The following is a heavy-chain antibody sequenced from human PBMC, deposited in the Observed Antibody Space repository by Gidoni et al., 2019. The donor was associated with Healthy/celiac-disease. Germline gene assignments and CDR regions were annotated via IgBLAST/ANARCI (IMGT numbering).Heavy chain of an antibody. CDR3: ARGSSGTFDY. CDR2: NYYSGST. D-gene: IGHD1-7*01. V-gene: IGHV4-59*01. Sequence: QVQLQASGPGLVKPSETLSLTCTFYGGSISSYDWSWIRQPPGKGLEWIWYNYYSGSTNYNPALQSRVTISVDTSKNQFSLKLSSVTAADTAVYYCARGSSGTFDYWGQGTLVTVSS. J-gene: IGHJ4*02. CDR1: GGSISSYD.